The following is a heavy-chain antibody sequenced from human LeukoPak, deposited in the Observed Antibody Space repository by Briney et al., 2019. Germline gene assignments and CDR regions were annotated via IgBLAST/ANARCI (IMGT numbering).Heavy chain of an antibody. V-gene: IGHV1-46*01. CDR2: INPSGGST. CDR3: ARAGPSDIVVVPAAYPPAFDY. Sequence: ASVNVSCTASGYTFTSYYMHWVRQAPGQGLEWMGIINPSGGSTSYAQKFQGRVTMTRDTSTSTVYMELSSLRSEDTAVYYCARAGPSDIVVVPAAYPPAFDYWGQGTLVTVSS. CDR1: GYTFTSYY. J-gene: IGHJ4*02. D-gene: IGHD2-2*01.